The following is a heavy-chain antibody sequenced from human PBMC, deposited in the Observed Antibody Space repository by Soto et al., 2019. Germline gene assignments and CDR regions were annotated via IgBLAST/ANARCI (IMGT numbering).Heavy chain of an antibody. V-gene: IGHV3-48*02. Sequence: EVQLVESGGGLVQPGESLRLSCEASGFTFSTYSMNWVRQAPGKGLEWVSYISSSSSTIYYADSVKGRFTISRDKAKNSLYLQMNSLRDEDTAVYYCAREGIVNYDSSGYRQFDYWGQGTLVTVSS. D-gene: IGHD3-22*01. J-gene: IGHJ4*02. CDR1: GFTFSTYS. CDR3: AREGIVNYDSSGYRQFDY. CDR2: ISSSSSTI.